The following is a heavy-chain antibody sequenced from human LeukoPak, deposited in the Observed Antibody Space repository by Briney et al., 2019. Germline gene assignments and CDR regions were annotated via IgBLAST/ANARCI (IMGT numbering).Heavy chain of an antibody. D-gene: IGHD3-16*02. V-gene: IGHV4-59*11. CDR1: GGSLSTHH. Sequence: SETLSLTCVVSGGSLSTHHWSWIRQSPGRGLEWIGYISDSGSTNYNPSLKSRVTISVDTSKNQFSLMLSSVTAADTAVYYCARGRYYDYVWGSYRYTQFDYWGQGTLVTVSS. CDR2: ISDSGST. J-gene: IGHJ4*02. CDR3: ARGRYYDYVWGSYRYTQFDY.